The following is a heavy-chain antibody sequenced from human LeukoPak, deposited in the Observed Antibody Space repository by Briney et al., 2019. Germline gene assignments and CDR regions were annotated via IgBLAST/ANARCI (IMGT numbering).Heavy chain of an antibody. CDR1: GYSISSGYY. CDR3: AREGYCSSTNCYNFNY. J-gene: IGHJ4*02. V-gene: IGHV4-38-2*02. CDR2: INHSGST. Sequence: PSETLSLTCTVSGYSISSGYYWSWIRQPPGKGLEWIGEINHSGSTNYNPSLKSRVTISVDTSKNQISLKLSSVTAADTAVYYCAREGYCSSTNCYNFNYWGQGTLVTVSS. D-gene: IGHD2-2*02.